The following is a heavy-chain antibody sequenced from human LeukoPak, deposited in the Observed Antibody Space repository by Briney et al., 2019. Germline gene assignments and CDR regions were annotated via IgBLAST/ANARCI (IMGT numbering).Heavy chain of an antibody. V-gene: IGHV3-23*01. Sequence: GSLRLSCAASGFTFSSYAMSWVRQAPGKGLEWVSAISGSCGSTYYADSLKGRFTISRDNSKNTLYLQMNSLRAEDTAVYYCAKQVVAATRGYWGQGTLVTVSS. CDR1: GFTFSSYA. CDR3: AKQVVAATRGY. D-gene: IGHD2-15*01. J-gene: IGHJ4*02. CDR2: ISGSCGST.